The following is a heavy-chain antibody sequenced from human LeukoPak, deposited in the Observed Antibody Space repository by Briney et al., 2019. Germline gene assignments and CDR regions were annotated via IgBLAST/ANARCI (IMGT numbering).Heavy chain of an antibody. CDR3: ARDQTRTVRGLPGP. Sequence: EASVKVSCKASGYTFTSYGISWVRQAPGQGLEWMGWISAYNGNTNYAQKLQGRVTMTTDTSTSTAYMELRSLRFDDTAVYYCARDQTRTVRGLPGPWGQGTLVTVSS. J-gene: IGHJ5*02. D-gene: IGHD3-10*01. CDR2: ISAYNGNT. CDR1: GYTFTSYG. V-gene: IGHV1-18*04.